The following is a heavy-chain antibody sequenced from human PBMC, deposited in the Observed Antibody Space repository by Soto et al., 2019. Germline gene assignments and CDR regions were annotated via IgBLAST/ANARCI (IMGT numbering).Heavy chain of an antibody. J-gene: IGHJ6*03. V-gene: IGHV4-59*01. CDR3: ARATVTTYYYYYMDV. CDR2: IYYSGST. CDR1: GGSISSYY. Sequence: SETLSLTCTVXGGSISSYYWSWIRQPPGKGLEWIGYIYYSGSTNYNPSLKSRVTISVDTSKNQFSLKLSSVTAADTAVYYCARATVTTYYYYYMDVWGKGTTVTVSS. D-gene: IGHD1-7*01.